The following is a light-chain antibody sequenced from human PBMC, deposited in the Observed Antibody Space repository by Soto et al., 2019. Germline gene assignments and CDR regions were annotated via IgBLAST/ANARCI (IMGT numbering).Light chain of an antibody. Sequence: QSVLTQPPSASGTPGQRVTFSCSGSSSNIGSNTVNWYQQLPGTAPKLLIYSDNQRPSGVPDRFSGSKSGTSASLAISGLQSEDEADYYCISYRGSDTSDVFGTGTKVTVL. CDR1: SSNIGSNT. CDR2: SDN. CDR3: ISYRGSDTSDV. J-gene: IGLJ1*01. V-gene: IGLV1-44*01.